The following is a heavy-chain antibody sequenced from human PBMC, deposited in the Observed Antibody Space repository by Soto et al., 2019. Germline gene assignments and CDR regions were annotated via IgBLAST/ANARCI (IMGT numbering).Heavy chain of an antibody. CDR1: GGSVSSGSYY. Sequence: SETLSLTCTVSGGSVSSGSYYWSWIRQPPGKGLEWIGYIYYSGSTNYNPSLKSRVTISVDTSKNQFSLKLSSVTAADTAVYYCARSYLSHSRAATDFDYWGQGTLVTVSS. CDR3: ARSYLSHSRAATDFDY. D-gene: IGHD2-15*01. CDR2: IYYSGST. J-gene: IGHJ4*02. V-gene: IGHV4-61*01.